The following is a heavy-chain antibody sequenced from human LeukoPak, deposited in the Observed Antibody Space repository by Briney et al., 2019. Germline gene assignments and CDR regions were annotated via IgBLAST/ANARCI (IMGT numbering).Heavy chain of an antibody. Sequence: GGSLRLSCTASGFTFSSHSMNWVRQAPGKGLEWVSFISSSSSYIYYADSVKGRFTISRDNAKNSLYLQMNSLRAEDTAVYYCARGSSSWYYFDYWGQGTLVTVSS. D-gene: IGHD6-13*01. CDR2: ISSSSSYI. V-gene: IGHV3-21*01. J-gene: IGHJ4*02. CDR1: GFTFSSHS. CDR3: ARGSSSWYYFDY.